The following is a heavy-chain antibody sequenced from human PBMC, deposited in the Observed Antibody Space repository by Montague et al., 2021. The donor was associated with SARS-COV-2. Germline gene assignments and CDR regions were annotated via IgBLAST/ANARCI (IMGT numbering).Heavy chain of an antibody. D-gene: IGHD5-12*01. CDR2: NNIKGIT. CDR3: ALARGSGYCPL. Sequence: SETLSLTCAVSGGSFSTSAWMWVRQPHGKGLGLSWENNIKGITXXTPSLKGRVTISGDTSKRQFSLILKNVTAADTAVYSCALARGSGYCPLWGQGSLVIASS. J-gene: IGHJ4*02. V-gene: IGHV4-34*01. CDR1: GGSFSTSA.